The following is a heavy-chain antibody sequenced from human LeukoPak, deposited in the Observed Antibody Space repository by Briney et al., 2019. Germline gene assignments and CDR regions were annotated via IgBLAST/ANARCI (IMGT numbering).Heavy chain of an antibody. Sequence: GRSLRLSCEASGFSFSTSGVHWVRQAPGKGLKWASAISGSGGSTYYADSVKGRFTISRDNSKNTLYLQMNSLRAEDTAVYYCAKTTVTTLGYFDYWGQGTLVTVSS. CDR1: GFSFSTSG. D-gene: IGHD4-17*01. J-gene: IGHJ4*02. CDR3: AKTTVTTLGYFDY. CDR2: ISGSGGST. V-gene: IGHV3-23*01.